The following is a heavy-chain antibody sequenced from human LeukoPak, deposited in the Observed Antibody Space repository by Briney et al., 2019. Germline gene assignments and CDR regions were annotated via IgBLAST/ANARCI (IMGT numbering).Heavy chain of an antibody. CDR2: IYSGGST. D-gene: IGHD3-10*01. CDR3: ASRGPPLMDV. CDR1: GFTVSSNY. Sequence: GGSLRLSCAASGFTVSSNYMSWVRQAPGKGLEWVSVIYSGGSTYYADSVKGRFTISRHNSKNTLYLQMSSLRAEDTAVYYCASRGPPLMDVWGQGTTVTVSS. J-gene: IGHJ6*02. V-gene: IGHV3-53*04.